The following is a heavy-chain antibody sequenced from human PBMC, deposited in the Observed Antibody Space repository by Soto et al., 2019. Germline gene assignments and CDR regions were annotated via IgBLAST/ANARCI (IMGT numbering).Heavy chain of an antibody. Sequence: QVHLVQSGAEVKKPGSSVKVSCKASGGSFSTYAINWLRQAPGQGLEWMGGIIPLFGTENYAQNFQDRFTFTADKSTTTAYMEVRRLRSEDTAVYYCARVRVIRGVIPSHFGLWGQGTLVTVSS. V-gene: IGHV1-69*06. J-gene: IGHJ4*02. D-gene: IGHD3-10*01. CDR1: GGSFSTYA. CDR2: IIPLFGTE. CDR3: ARVRVIRGVIPSHFGL.